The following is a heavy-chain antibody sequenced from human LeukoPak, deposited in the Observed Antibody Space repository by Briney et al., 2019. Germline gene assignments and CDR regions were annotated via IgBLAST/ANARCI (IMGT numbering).Heavy chain of an antibody. V-gene: IGHV4-39*07. CDR2: LYYSGST. CDR3: ARGPFRDSSSWYYFDY. CDR1: GGSISSSSYY. J-gene: IGHJ4*02. Sequence: SETLSLTCTVSGGSISSSSYYWGWIRQPPGKGLEWIGSLYYSGSTNYNPSLKSRVTLSVDTSKNQFSLNLRSVTAADTAVYYCARGPFRDSSSWYYFDYWGQGTLVTVSS. D-gene: IGHD6-13*01.